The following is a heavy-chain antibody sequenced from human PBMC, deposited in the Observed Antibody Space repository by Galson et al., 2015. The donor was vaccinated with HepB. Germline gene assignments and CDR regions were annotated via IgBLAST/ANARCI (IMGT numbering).Heavy chain of an antibody. Sequence: SLRLSCAASGFTFSSYWMHWVRQAPGKGLVWVSRINSDGSSTSYADSVKGRFTISRDNAKNTLYLQMNSLRTEDTAVYYCARVVVPAAIPWYFDYWGQGTLVTVSS. CDR1: GFTFSSYW. J-gene: IGHJ4*02. CDR3: ARVVVPAAIPWYFDY. D-gene: IGHD2-2*02. V-gene: IGHV3-74*01. CDR2: INSDGSST.